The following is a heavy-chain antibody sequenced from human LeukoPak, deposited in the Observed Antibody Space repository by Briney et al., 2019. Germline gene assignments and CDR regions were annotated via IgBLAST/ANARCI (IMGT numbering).Heavy chain of an antibody. CDR3: ARITVGYYYMDV. CDR1: GDSITGYY. CDR2: IYYTGNT. D-gene: IGHD4-11*01. V-gene: IGHV4-38-2*02. J-gene: IGHJ6*03. Sequence: NPSETLSLTCSVSGDSITGYYWGWIRQPPGKGLEWIGNIYYTGNTYYNSSLKNRVTISLDTSKNQFSLKLSSVTAADTAVYYCARITVGYYYMDVWGKGTTVTVSS.